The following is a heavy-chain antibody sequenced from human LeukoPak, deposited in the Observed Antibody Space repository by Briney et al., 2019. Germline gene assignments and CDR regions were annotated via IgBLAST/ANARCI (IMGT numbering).Heavy chain of an antibody. V-gene: IGHV3-53*01. Sequence: GGSLRLSCAASGFTFSSNYMSWVRQAPGKGLEWVSVIYSDGRTYYADSVKGRFTISRDNSKNTLYLETNSLRAEDTAVYYCAKAGQGWFDPWGQGTLVTVSS. CDR2: IYSDGRT. CDR3: AKAGQGWFDP. J-gene: IGHJ5*02. CDR1: GFTFSSNY.